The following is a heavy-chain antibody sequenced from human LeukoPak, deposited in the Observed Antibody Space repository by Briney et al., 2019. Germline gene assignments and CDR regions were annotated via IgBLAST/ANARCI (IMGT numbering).Heavy chain of an antibody. V-gene: IGHV4-34*01. Sequence: SETLSLTCAVYGGSFSGYYWSWIRQPPRQGLERLPQINHSGSTNYNPSLKSRVTISIDTSTNQFSPKLSSVTAADTAVYYCARGNHWFDPWGQGTLVTVSS. CDR3: ARGNHWFDP. CDR1: GGSFSGYY. J-gene: IGHJ5*02. CDR2: INHSGST.